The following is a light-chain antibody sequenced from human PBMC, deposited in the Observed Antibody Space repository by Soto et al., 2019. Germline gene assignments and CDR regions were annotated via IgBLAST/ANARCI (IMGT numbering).Light chain of an antibody. CDR3: QQYNECPLT. CDR1: LSISNN. CDR2: SAS. V-gene: IGKV3-15*01. J-gene: IGKJ4*01. Sequence: VMTQSPATLSVSPGERATLSCRASLSISNNLAWYQQKPGQAPMLLIYSASTRATAIPARFSGSASGTEFTLTNCSLPSDDFAVYYWQQYNECPLTFGGGTKVETK.